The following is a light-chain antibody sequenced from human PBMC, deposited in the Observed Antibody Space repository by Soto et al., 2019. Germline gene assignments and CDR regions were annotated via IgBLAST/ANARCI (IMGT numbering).Light chain of an antibody. CDR1: QTISSW. Sequence: DIQMTQSPSTLSGSVGDRVTITCRASQTISSWLAWYQQKPGKAPKLLIYDASSLESGVPSRFSGSGSGTEFTLTISSLQPDDFATYYCQNYDSAPITFGQGTRLEIK. CDR3: QNYDSAPIT. J-gene: IGKJ5*01. V-gene: IGKV1-5*01. CDR2: DAS.